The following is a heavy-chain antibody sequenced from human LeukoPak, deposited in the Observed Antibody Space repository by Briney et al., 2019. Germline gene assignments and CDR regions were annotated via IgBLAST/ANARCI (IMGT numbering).Heavy chain of an antibody. CDR3: ARGRHGGNSFLDY. CDR1: GGSFSGYY. D-gene: IGHD4-23*01. Sequence: MPSETLSLTCAVYGGSFSGYYWSWIRQPPGKGLEWIGEINHSGSTNYNPSLKSRVTISVDTSKNQFSLKLSSVTAADTAVYYCARGRHGGNSFLDYWGQGTLVTVSS. V-gene: IGHV4-34*01. CDR2: INHSGST. J-gene: IGHJ4*02.